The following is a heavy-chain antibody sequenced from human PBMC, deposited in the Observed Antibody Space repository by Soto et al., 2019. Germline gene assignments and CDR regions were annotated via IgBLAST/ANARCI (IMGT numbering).Heavy chain of an antibody. Sequence: EVQLLESGGGVVQPGGSLRLSCAASGFAFNTYAMNWVRQAPGKGLEWVSAISIGGGTTFYADSVKGRFIVSRDNSKSTVSLQMSSLRDDDTAAYFCAARGDLDALEIWGQGTMVTVSS. CDR3: AARGDLDALEI. CDR2: ISIGGGTT. V-gene: IGHV3-23*01. CDR1: GFAFNTYA. D-gene: IGHD3-10*01. J-gene: IGHJ3*02.